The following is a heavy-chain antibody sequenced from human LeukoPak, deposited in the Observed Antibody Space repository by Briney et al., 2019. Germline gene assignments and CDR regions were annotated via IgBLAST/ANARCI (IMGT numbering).Heavy chain of an antibody. CDR2: IIPVFGTA. D-gene: IGHD6-6*01. Sequence: SVKVSCKASGGTFSSYAISWVRQAPGQGLEWMGGIIPVFGTANYAQKFQGRVTITADESTSTAYMEPSSLRSEDTAVYYCARGSIAASYMDVWGKGTTVTVSS. CDR3: ARGSIAASYMDV. CDR1: GGTFSSYA. J-gene: IGHJ6*03. V-gene: IGHV1-69*13.